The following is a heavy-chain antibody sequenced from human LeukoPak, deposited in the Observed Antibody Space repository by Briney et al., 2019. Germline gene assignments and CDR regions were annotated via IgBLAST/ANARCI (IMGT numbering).Heavy chain of an antibody. CDR2: MNPNSGNT. Sequence: GASVKVSCKASGYTFTSYDINWVRQATGQGLEWMGWMNPNSGNTGYAQKFQGRVTITRNTSISTAYMELSSLRSEDTAVYYCARRYIEYSSSLFGPRAFYYFDYWGQGTLVTVSS. CDR1: GYTFTSYD. V-gene: IGHV1-8*03. J-gene: IGHJ4*02. CDR3: ARRYIEYSSSLFGPRAFYYFDY. D-gene: IGHD6-6*01.